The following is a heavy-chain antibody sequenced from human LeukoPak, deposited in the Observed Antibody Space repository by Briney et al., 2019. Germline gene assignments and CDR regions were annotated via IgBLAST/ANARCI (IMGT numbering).Heavy chain of an antibody. V-gene: IGHV3-74*01. CDR3: ARESRRRSAFDI. J-gene: IGHJ3*02. CDR1: GFTFSSYW. CDR2: INSDGSST. Sequence: GGSLRLSCAASGFTFSSYWMHWVRQAPGKGLVWVSRINSDGSSTSYADSVKGRFTISRDNAKNTLYLQMNSLRAEDTAVYYCARESRRRSAFDIWGQGTMVTVSS. D-gene: IGHD5-24*01.